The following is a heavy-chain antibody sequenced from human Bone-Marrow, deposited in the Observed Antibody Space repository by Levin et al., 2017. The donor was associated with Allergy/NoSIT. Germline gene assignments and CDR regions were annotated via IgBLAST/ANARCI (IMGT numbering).Heavy chain of an antibody. CDR3: ARDQYGSSDAFDI. V-gene: IGHV3-11*01. D-gene: IGHD6-6*01. Sequence: GESLKISCAASGFTFSDYYMTWIRQAPGKGLEWISYISNSGSTIYYADSLKGRFTISRDNAKNSLYLQMNSLRAEDTAVYYCARDQYGSSDAFDIWGQGTMVTVSS. CDR2: ISNSGSTI. CDR1: GFTFSDYY. J-gene: IGHJ3*02.